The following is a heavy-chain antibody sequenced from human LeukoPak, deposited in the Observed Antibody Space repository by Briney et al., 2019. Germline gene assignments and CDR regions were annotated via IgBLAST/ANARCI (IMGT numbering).Heavy chain of an antibody. Sequence: TGRSLRLSCTASGFTFGDYAMSWFRQAPGKGLEWVGFIRSKAYGGTTEYAASVKGRFTISRDDSKSIAYLQMNSLKTEDTAVYYCTRGVYYYDSLSFDPWGQGTLVTVSS. D-gene: IGHD3-22*01. J-gene: IGHJ5*02. V-gene: IGHV3-49*03. CDR2: IRSKAYGGTT. CDR1: GFTFGDYA. CDR3: TRGVYYYDSLSFDP.